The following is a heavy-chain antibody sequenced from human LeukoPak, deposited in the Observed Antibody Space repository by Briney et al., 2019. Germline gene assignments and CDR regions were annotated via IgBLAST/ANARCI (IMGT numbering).Heavy chain of an antibody. Sequence: GGSLRLSCAASAFTFSSYSMNWVRQAPGKGLEWVSSISSSGSYICYADSVKGRFTISRDNAKNSLHLQMNSLRAEDTAVYYCARGSGVQVWSSLDDWGLGTLVTVSS. D-gene: IGHD5-18*01. CDR3: ARGSGVQVWSSLDD. CDR2: ISSSGSYI. J-gene: IGHJ4*02. CDR1: AFTFSSYS. V-gene: IGHV3-21*01.